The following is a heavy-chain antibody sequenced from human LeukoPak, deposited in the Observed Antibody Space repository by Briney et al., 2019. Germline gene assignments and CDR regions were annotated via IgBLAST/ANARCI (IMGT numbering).Heavy chain of an antibody. D-gene: IGHD6-19*01. CDR2: ISDSGGST. J-gene: IGHJ3*01. CDR1: GFSFSSYG. V-gene: IGHV3-23*01. CDR3: AKIQGWFNAAFHV. Sequence: GGTLRLSCAASGFSFSSYGMSWVRQAPGKGLEWVSGISDSGGSTYYADSVKGRFTISRDISKNTLFLQMNSLRAEDTAVYYCAKIQGWFNAAFHVGGQGTMVTVSS.